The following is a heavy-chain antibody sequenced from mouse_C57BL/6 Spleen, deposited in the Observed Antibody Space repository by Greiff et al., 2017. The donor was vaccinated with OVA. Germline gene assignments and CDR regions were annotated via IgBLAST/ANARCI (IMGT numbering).Heavy chain of an antibody. V-gene: IGHV1-55*01. CDR3: AREGFDYYGSAWYFDG. J-gene: IGHJ1*03. CDR2: IYPGSGST. CDR1: GYTFTSYW. Sequence: VQLQQPGAELVKPGASVKMSCTASGYTFTSYWITWVKQRPGQGLEWIGDIYPGSGSTNYNEKFKSQATLTVDTSSSTAYMQLSSLTSEDSAVYYCAREGFDYYGSAWYFDGWGTGATVTVAS. D-gene: IGHD1-1*01.